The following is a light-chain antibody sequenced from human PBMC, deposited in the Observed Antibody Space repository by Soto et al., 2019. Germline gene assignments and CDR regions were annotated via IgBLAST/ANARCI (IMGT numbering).Light chain of an antibody. Sequence: EIVLTQSPGTLSLSPGERATLSCRASQSFSSSYLAWYQQKPGQAPRLLIYGASNRATGSPDRFSGSGSGKDFTLTISRLEPEDFAVYYCQHYGSSSYTLGQGTKLEIK. CDR3: QHYGSSSYT. CDR2: GAS. V-gene: IGKV3-20*01. CDR1: QSFSSSY. J-gene: IGKJ2*01.